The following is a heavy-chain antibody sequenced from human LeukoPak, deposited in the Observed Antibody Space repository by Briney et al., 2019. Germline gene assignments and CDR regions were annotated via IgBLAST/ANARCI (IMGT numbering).Heavy chain of an antibody. V-gene: IGHV3-7*01. D-gene: IGHD3-3*01. CDR2: IKQDGSEK. CDR3: ARDGGEDFWRGSMGPDY. Sequence: GGSLRLSCAASGFTFSSYWMSWVRQAPGKGLEWVANIKQDGSEKYYVDSVKGRFTISRDNAKNSLYLQINSLRAEDTAVYYCARDGGEDFWRGSMGPDYWGQGTLVTVSS. J-gene: IGHJ4*02. CDR1: GFTFSSYW.